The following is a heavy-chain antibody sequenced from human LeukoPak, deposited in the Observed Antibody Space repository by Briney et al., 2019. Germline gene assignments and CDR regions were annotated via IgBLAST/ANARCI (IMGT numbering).Heavy chain of an antibody. V-gene: IGHV3-48*01. J-gene: IGHJ6*02. CDR2: ISSSSSTI. Sequence: GGSLRLSCAAPGFTFSSYSMNWVRQAPGKGLEWVSYISSSSSTIYYADSVKGRFTISRDNAKNSLYLQMNSLRAEDTAVYYCARDHGDYPTIYYYYGMDVWGQGTTVTVSS. CDR3: ARDHGDYPTIYYYYGMDV. D-gene: IGHD4-17*01. CDR1: GFTFSSYS.